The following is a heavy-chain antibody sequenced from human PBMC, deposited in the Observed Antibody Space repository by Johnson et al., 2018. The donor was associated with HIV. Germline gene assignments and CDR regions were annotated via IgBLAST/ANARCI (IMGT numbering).Heavy chain of an antibody. Sequence: QVQLVESGGGVVQPGGSLRLSCAASGFTFSSYAMHWVRQAPGKGLEWVAVISYDEINKYYVDSVKGRFTISRDNSKNTLYLQMNSLRAEDTAVYYCARVGSSGWYEMDAFDIWGQGTVVTVSS. J-gene: IGHJ3*02. CDR3: ARVGSSGWYEMDAFDI. V-gene: IGHV3-30*04. CDR1: GFTFSSYA. D-gene: IGHD6-19*01. CDR2: ISYDEINK.